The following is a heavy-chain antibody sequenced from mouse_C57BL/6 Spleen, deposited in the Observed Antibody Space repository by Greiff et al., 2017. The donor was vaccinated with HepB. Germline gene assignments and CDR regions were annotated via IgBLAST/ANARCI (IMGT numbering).Heavy chain of an antibody. J-gene: IGHJ3*01. CDR3: ARSGDSSGYAFAY. D-gene: IGHD3-2*02. Sequence: QVHVKQPGTELVKPGASVKLSCKASGYTFTSYWMHWVKQRPGQGLEWIGNINPSNGGTNYNEKFKSKATLTVDKSSSTAYMQLSSLTSEDSAVYYCARSGDSSGYAFAYWGQGTLVTVSA. V-gene: IGHV1-53*01. CDR1: GYTFTSYW. CDR2: INPSNGGT.